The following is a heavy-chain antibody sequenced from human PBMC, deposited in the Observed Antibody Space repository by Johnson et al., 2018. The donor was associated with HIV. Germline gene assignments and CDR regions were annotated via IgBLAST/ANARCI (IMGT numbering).Heavy chain of an antibody. CDR2: ISWNSGSI. V-gene: IGHV3-9*01. D-gene: IGHD6-13*01. CDR3: AKGGGQQLAHAFDI. CDR1: GFTFDDYA. Sequence: VESGGGLVQPGRSLRLSCAASGFTFDDYAMHWVRQAPGKGLEWVSGISWNSGSIGYADSVKGRFTISRDNAKNSLYLQMNSLRADDTALYYCAKGGGQQLAHAFDIWGQGTMVTVSS. J-gene: IGHJ3*02.